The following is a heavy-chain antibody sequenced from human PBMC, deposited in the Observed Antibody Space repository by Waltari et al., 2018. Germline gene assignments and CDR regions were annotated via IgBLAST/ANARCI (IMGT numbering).Heavy chain of an antibody. CDR3: ARGRSSGAFDI. V-gene: IGHV4-59*11. D-gene: IGHD1-26*01. CDR1: GGSISSHY. CDR2: IYYSGST. J-gene: IGHJ3*02. Sequence: QVQLQESGPGLVKPSETLSLTCTVSGGSISSHYWSWIRQPPGKGLEWIGYIYYSGSTNYNPSLKSRVTISVDTSKNQFSLKLSSVTAADTAVYYCARGRSSGAFDIWGQGTMVTVSS.